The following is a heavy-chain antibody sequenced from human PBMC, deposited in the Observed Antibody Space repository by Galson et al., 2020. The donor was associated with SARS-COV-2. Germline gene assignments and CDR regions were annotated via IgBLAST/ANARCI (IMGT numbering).Heavy chain of an antibody. CDR2: ISYDGSNK. V-gene: IGHV3-30*18. CDR3: AKDYNMVQGVIIGWADLYYYYGMDV. CDR1: GFTFSSYG. D-gene: IGHD3-10*01. J-gene: IGHJ6*02. Sequence: GGSLRLSCAASGFTFSSYGMHWVRKAPGKGLEWVAVISYDGSNKHYADSVKGRFTISRDNSKNTLYLQMNSLRAEDTAVYYCAKDYNMVQGVIIGWADLYYYYGMDVWGQGTTVTVSS.